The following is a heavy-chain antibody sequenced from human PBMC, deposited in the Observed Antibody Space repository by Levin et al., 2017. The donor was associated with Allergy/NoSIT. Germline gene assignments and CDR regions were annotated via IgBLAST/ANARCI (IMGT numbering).Heavy chain of an antibody. CDR2: IYPGNSDI. J-gene: IGHJ4*02. CDR3: VRQSFSSGWYGDY. Sequence: GGSLRLSCKASGYSFTSHWIGWVRQMPGKGLEWMGIIYPGNSDIRYSPSFQGQVTISADKSISTAYLQWSSLKASDTGIYYCVRQSFSSGWYGDYWGQGTRVTGSS. V-gene: IGHV5-51*01. CDR1: GYSFTSHW. D-gene: IGHD6-19*01.